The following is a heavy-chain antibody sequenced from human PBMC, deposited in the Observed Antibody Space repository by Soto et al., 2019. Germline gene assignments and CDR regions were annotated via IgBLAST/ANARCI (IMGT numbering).Heavy chain of an antibody. D-gene: IGHD6-13*01. CDR1: GYTFTGYY. CDR2: INPNSGGT. J-gene: IGHJ6*02. V-gene: IGHV1-2*04. CDR3: ARGDDQWGIAAAGTGYYYGMDV. Sequence: ASVKVSCKASGYTFTGYYMHWVRQAPGQGLEWMGWINPNSGGTNYAQKFQGWVTMTRDTSISTAYMELSRLRSDDTAVYYCARGDDQWGIAAAGTGYYYGMDVWGQGTTVTVSS.